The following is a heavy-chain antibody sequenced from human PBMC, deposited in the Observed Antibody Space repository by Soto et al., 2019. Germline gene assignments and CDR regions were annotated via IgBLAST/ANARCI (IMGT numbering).Heavy chain of an antibody. V-gene: IGHV5-51*01. D-gene: IGHD5-18*01. CDR1: GYSFANYW. CDR2: IYPGDYET. Sequence: ESLTSSCKAAGYSFANYWIGLVCQKPGKGLEWMGVIYPGDYETTYSPSFEGQVIISVDRSRGTAFLEWSSLKASDTAMYYCARPGAPTDTVVYDFWGQGTQVTVSS. CDR3: ARPGAPTDTVVYDF. J-gene: IGHJ4*02.